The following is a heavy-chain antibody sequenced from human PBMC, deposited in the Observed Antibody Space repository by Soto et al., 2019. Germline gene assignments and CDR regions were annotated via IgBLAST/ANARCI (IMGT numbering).Heavy chain of an antibody. J-gene: IGHJ6*02. D-gene: IGHD4-17*01. CDR1: GYTFTSHG. Sequence: QAQLVQSGGEVKKPGASVKVSCKASGYTFTSHGITWVRQAPGQGLEWMGWISAYNSNKNYAQNLQGRVTMTTDTSPGTAYMELRSLRSDDTAMYYCARDSGDYGLYYYVLDVWGQGTTVTVSS. CDR3: ARDSGDYGLYYYVLDV. CDR2: ISAYNSNK. V-gene: IGHV1-18*04.